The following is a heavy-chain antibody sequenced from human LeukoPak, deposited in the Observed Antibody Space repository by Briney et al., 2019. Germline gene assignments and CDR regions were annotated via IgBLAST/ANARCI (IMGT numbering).Heavy chain of an antibody. CDR1: GGTFSSYA. CDR3: ARDGRFAAYEPDY. J-gene: IGHJ4*02. Sequence: ASVMVSCKASGGTFSSYAISWVRQAPGQGLEWVGWISAYDGNTNYAQKFQGRVTMTTATSTSTAHIELRSLRYAATAVYYCARDGRFAAYEPDYWGQGTLVTVSS. CDR2: ISAYDGNT. V-gene: IGHV1-18*01. D-gene: IGHD1-26*01.